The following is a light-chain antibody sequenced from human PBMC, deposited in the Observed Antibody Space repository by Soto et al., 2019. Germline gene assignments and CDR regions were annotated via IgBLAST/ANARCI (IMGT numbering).Light chain of an antibody. J-gene: IGLJ1*01. CDR2: DVS. Sequence: QSALTQPRSVSVSPGQSVTISCTGTSSDVGGYNYVSWFQQHPGKAPKLMIYDVSKRPSGVPDRFSGSKSGNTASLTISGRQAEDEADYYCCSYAGSPYVFGTGTKVTVL. V-gene: IGLV2-11*01. CDR1: SSDVGGYNY. CDR3: CSYAGSPYV.